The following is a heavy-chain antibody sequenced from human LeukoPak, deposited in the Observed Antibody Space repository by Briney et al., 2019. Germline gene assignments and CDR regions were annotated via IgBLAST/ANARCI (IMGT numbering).Heavy chain of an antibody. J-gene: IGHJ6*02. CDR1: GGSISSYY. CDR3: AREVGATRSYYYYGMDV. Sequence: PSETLSLTCTVSGGSISSYYWSWIRQPPGKGLEWIGYIYYSGSTNYNPSLKSRVTISVDTPKNQFSLKLSSVTAADTAVYYCAREVGATRSYYYYGMDVWGQGTTVTVSS. D-gene: IGHD1-26*01. V-gene: IGHV4-59*12. CDR2: IYYSGST.